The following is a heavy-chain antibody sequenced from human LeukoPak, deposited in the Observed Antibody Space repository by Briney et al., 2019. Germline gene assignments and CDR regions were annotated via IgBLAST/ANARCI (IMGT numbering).Heavy chain of an antibody. CDR2: IYTSGST. V-gene: IGHV4-61*02. CDR3: ARDGRDYCDFRF. CDR1: GGSISSGSYY. J-gene: IGHJ4*02. D-gene: IGHD4-17*01. Sequence: SQTLSLTCTVSGGSISSGSYYWSWIRQPAGKGLEWIGRIYTSGSTNYNPSLKSRVTISVDTSKNQFSLKLSSVTAADTAVYYCARDGRDYCDFRFWGQGTLVTVSS.